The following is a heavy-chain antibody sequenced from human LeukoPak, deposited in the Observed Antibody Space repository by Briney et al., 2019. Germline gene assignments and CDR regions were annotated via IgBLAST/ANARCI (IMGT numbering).Heavy chain of an antibody. CDR3: AREKWELLPIFDY. D-gene: IGHD1-26*01. CDR2: IHYSGST. V-gene: IGHV4-59*01. Sequence: SEPLPLTSPVSGGSISSYYWSWIRPPPGKGLEWIGYIHYSGSTNFNPSLNSRVTISVDTSKNQFSLKLTSVTAADTAVYYCAREKWELLPIFDYWGQGTLVTVSS. J-gene: IGHJ4*02. CDR1: GGSISSYY.